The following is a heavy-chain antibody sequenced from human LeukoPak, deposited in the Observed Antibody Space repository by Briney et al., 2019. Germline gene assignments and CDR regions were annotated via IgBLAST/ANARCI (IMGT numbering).Heavy chain of an antibody. J-gene: IGHJ6*03. CDR1: GFTFSDYY. V-gene: IGHV3-11*04. CDR3: ARDESGLYYDSSAAPYMDV. CDR2: ISSSGSTI. D-gene: IGHD3-22*01. Sequence: GGSLRLSCAASGFTFSDYYMSWLRQAPGKGVEWVSYISSSGSTIYYADSVKGRFTISRDNAKNSLYLQMNSLRAEDTAVYYCARDESGLYYDSSAAPYMDVWGKGTTVTVSS.